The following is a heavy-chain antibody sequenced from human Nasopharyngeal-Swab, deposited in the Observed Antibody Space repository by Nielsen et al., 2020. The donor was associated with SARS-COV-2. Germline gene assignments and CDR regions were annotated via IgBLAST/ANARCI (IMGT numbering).Heavy chain of an antibody. J-gene: IGHJ4*02. D-gene: IGHD5-12*01. CDR2: ISYDGSNK. Sequence: GGSLRLSCAASGFTFSSYAMHWVRQAPGKGLEWVAVISYDGSNKYYADSVKGRFTISRDNSKNTLYLQMNSLRAEDTAVYYDWGGVATIPHWGQGTLVTVSS. CDR1: GFTFSSYA. V-gene: IGHV3-30-3*01. CDR3: WGGVATIPH.